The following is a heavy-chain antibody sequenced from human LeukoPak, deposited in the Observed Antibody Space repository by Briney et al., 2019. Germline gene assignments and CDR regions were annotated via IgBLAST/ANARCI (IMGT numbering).Heavy chain of an antibody. V-gene: IGHV3-7*01. CDR3: AKEAAAGRGLDY. CDR1: GFTFGSYW. D-gene: IGHD6-13*01. CDR2: INQDGSAK. Sequence: PTGGSLRLSCAASGFTFGSYWMTWVRQAPGKGLEWVANINQDGSAKSYVDSVKGRFTISRDDAKNSLYLQMDSLRAEDTAVYYCAKEAAAGRGLDYWGQGTLVTVSS. J-gene: IGHJ4*02.